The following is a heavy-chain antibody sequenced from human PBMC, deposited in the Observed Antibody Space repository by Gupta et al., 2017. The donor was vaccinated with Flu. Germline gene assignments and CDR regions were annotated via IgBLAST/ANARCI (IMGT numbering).Heavy chain of an antibody. J-gene: IGHJ3*02. CDR3: ARLRSDYDAFDI. Sequence: EVQLVESGGGLVQPGGSLRLSCAASGFTFSSYDMHWVRQATGKGLEWVSAIGTAGDTYYPGSVKGRFTISRENAKNSLYLQMKSLRAGDTAVYYCARLRSDYDAFDIWGQVTMVTVS. D-gene: IGHD3-22*01. CDR1: GFTFSSYD. V-gene: IGHV3-13*01. CDR2: IGTAGDT.